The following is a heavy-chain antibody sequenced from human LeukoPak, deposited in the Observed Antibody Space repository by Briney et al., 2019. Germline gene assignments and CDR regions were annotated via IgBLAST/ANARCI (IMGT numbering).Heavy chain of an antibody. V-gene: IGHV3-7*01. CDR3: AKLAKYFYGSETFYFFEH. CDR2: INQDGTEK. J-gene: IGHJ4*02. CDR1: GFSFATYW. Sequence: PGGSLRLSCAASGFSFATYWMSWVRQAPGKGLEWVANINQDGTEKYYVDSVKGRFTISRDNGKNSLYLQLNSLRVEDTAVYYCAKLAKYFYGSETFYFFEHWGRGTPVTASS. D-gene: IGHD3-10*01.